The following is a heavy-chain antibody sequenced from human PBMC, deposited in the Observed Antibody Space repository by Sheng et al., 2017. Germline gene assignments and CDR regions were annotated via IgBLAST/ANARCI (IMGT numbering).Heavy chain of an antibody. V-gene: IGHV4-61*02. CDR2: IYTSGST. CDR1: GGSISSGSYY. D-gene: IGHD6-6*01. J-gene: IGHJ4*02. Sequence: QVQLQESGPGLVKPSQTLSLTCTVSGGSISSGSYYWSWIRQPAGKGLEWIGRIYTSGSTNYNPSLKSRVTISVDTSKNQFSLKLSSVTAADTAVYYFARESMGKADYWGQGTLVTVSS. CDR3: ARESMGKADY.